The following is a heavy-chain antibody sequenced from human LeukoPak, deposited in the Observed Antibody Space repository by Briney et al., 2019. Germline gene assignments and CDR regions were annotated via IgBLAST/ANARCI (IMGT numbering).Heavy chain of an antibody. Sequence: GGSLRLSCAVSGFTFRTYWMHWVRQVPGEGLVWVSRINEDGSITNYADSVKGRFSIPRDNAKNTLYLQMNSLRAEDTAVYYCGRDLGGRSGYWGQGTLVTVSS. V-gene: IGHV3-74*01. CDR3: GRDLGGRSGY. CDR1: GFTFRTYW. J-gene: IGHJ4*02. D-gene: IGHD1-26*01. CDR2: INEDGSIT.